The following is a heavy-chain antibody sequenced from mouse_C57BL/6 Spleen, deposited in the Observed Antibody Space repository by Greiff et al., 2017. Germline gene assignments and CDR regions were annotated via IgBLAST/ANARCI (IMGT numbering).Heavy chain of an antibody. CDR2: RSYDGSN. J-gene: IGHJ3*01. Sequence: EVQLKESGPGLVKPSQSLSLTCSVTGYSITSGYYWNWRRQFPGNKLEWMGYRSYDGSNNYTPSLKNRISITRDTSKNQFFLKLNSVTTEDTATYYGARRNLNWDVAWFAYWGQGTLVTVSA. CDR1: GYSITSGYY. CDR3: ARRNLNWDVAWFAY. D-gene: IGHD4-1*01. V-gene: IGHV3-6*01.